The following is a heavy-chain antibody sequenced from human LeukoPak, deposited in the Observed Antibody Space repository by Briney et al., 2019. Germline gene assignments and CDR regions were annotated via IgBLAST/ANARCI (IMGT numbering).Heavy chain of an antibody. V-gene: IGHV1-3*01. J-gene: IGHJ4*02. CDR1: GYTFTTYP. Sequence: ASVKVSCKTSGYTFTTYPIHWVRQAPGQGLEWMGWINAANGDTGYLHKFQGRVTITRDTSASTVYMELSSLGSEDTALYFCARKDYFGSGVYFFDYWGQGTLVAVSS. CDR2: INAANGDT. CDR3: ARKDYFGSGVYFFDY. D-gene: IGHD3-10*01.